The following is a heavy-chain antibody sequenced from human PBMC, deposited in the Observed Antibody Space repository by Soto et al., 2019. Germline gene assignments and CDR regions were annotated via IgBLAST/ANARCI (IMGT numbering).Heavy chain of an antibody. D-gene: IGHD6-13*01. CDR3: ARASATIAAAAIFDY. V-gene: IGHV4-4*02. CDR2: IYQSGST. J-gene: IGHJ4*02. CDR1: GGAISSSKW. Sequence: ETLSLTCAVSGGAISSSKWWSWVRQPPGKGLEWIGEIYQSGSTNYNPSLESRVRMSVDKSRNQFSLKLTSVSAADTAVYYCARASATIAAAAIFDYWGQGTLVTVSS.